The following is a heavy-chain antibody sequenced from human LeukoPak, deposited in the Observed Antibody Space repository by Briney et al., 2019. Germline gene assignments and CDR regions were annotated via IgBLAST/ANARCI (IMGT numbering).Heavy chain of an antibody. V-gene: IGHV4-4*07. CDR3: ASRATSGYTRNWFFDL. CDR1: GGSVTSFY. Sequence: SETLSLTCSVSGGSVTSFYWSWIRQPAGKGPEWIGLMYTTGNPVYNPSLRSRVTMSVDTSKNEFSLMMRSVTAADSAVYYCASRATSGYTRNWFFDLWGRGTLVTVSS. D-gene: IGHD3-22*01. CDR2: MYTTGNP. J-gene: IGHJ2*01.